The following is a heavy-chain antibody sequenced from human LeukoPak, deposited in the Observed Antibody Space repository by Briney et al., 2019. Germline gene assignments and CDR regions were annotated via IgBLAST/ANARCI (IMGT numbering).Heavy chain of an antibody. J-gene: IGHJ4*02. V-gene: IGHV4-39*01. CDR3: ARLHGWGVPKPD. Sequence: PSETLSLTCTVSGASISGSRYYWGWIRQPPGKGLEWIGNIYYIGTTYYNPSLKSRVTISVDTSKNQFSLKLSSVTAADTAVYYCARLHGWGVPKPDWGQGTLVTVSS. CDR1: GASISGSRYY. D-gene: IGHD3-10*01. CDR2: IYYIGTT.